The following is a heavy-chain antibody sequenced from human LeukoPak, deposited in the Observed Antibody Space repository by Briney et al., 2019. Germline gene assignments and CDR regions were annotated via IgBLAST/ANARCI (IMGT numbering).Heavy chain of an antibody. CDR2: MNPNSGVT. V-gene: IGHV1-2*02. J-gene: IGHJ4*02. D-gene: IGHD2-21*02. CDR1: GYIFTGYY. Sequence: ASVKVSCKASGYIFTGYYMHWVRQAPGQGLEWMGWMNPNSGVTGFAQKFQDRVTMTRDTSISTAYMDLSRLTSEDTAVYYCARGITAGLDYWGQGTLVTVSS. CDR3: ARGITAGLDY.